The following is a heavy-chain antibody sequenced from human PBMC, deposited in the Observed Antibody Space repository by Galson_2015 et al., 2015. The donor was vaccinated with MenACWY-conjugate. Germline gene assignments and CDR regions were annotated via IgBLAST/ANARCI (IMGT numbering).Heavy chain of an antibody. V-gene: IGHV4-39*01. Sequence: ETLSLTCAVSGGFISDSNYYWGWIRQPPGKGPEWIGTMYFTGTTYYNPSLESRLALFIDTSKNHFSLRLSLGTAADTAVYYCSRQAWFNWFDPWGQGTLVTVSS. CDR3: SRQAWFNWFDP. J-gene: IGHJ5*02. CDR2: MYFTGTT. D-gene: IGHD3-9*01. CDR1: GGFISDSNYY.